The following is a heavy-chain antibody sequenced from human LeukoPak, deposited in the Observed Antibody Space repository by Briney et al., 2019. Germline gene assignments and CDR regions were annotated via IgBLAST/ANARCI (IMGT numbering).Heavy chain of an antibody. CDR2: ISGDGGST. CDR3: AKDIGYSTTTLGDY. V-gene: IGHV3-43*02. D-gene: IGHD2-8*01. CDR1: GFTFDDYG. J-gene: IGHJ4*02. Sequence: GGSLRLSCAASGFTFDDYGMHWVRQAPGKGLEWVSLISGDGGSTYYADSVKGRFTISRDNSKNSLYLQMKSLRTEDTALYYCAKDIGYSTTTLGDYWGQGTLVTVSS.